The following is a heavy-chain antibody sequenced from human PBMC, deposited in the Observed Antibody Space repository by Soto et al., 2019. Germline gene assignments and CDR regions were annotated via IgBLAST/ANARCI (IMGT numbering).Heavy chain of an antibody. CDR2: ISGGDGTST. CDR3: AKRPRWAIAAADHFES. CDR1: GFTFSSYA. D-gene: IGHD6-13*01. J-gene: IGHJ4*02. Sequence: EVQLLESGGGLVQPGGSLRLSCAASGFTFSSYAMSWVRQAPGKGLEWVSAISGGDGTSTYYADSVKGRFTISRDTSKNTLYLQMNSLRAEDTAVYYGAKRPRWAIAAADHFESWVQGTLVTVSS. V-gene: IGHV3-23*01.